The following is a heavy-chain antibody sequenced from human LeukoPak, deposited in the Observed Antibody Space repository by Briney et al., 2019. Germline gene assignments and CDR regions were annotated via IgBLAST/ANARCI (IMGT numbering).Heavy chain of an antibody. CDR2: IYSDGST. J-gene: IGHJ4*02. D-gene: IGHD4-23*01. V-gene: IGHV3-66*01. CDR1: GLTVSSNY. CDR3: ARRPDYGGTPTFDH. Sequence: PGGSLRLSCAASGLTVSSNYMSWVRQAPGKGLEWVSVIYSDGSTYYADSVKGRFTIPRDNSKNTVYLQMNSLRAEDTAVYFCARRPDYGGTPTFDHWGQGTLVTVSS.